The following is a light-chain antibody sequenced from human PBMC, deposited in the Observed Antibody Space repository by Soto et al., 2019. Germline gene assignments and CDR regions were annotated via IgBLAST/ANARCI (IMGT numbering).Light chain of an antibody. Sequence: SSELTQPPSVSVAPGKTATITCGGDNIGSESVHWYQQKPGQAPVVVMYHDRDRPSGIPERFSGSNSGNTATLTISRVEAGDEADYYCQVWDSSSDHVVFGGGTKLTVL. J-gene: IGLJ2*01. V-gene: IGLV3-21*04. CDR2: HDR. CDR3: QVWDSSSDHVV. CDR1: NIGSES.